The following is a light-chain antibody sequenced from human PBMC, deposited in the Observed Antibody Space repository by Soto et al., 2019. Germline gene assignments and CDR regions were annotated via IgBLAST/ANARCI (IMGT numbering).Light chain of an antibody. CDR3: CSYVGARNYV. CDR1: VSDVGSFGP. V-gene: IGLV2-23*01. Sequence: VLTQPASVSGSPGQSITISCTGSVSDVGSFGPVSWYQQHPGQVPKLIIYEGSRRPSGVSSRFSGSKSGNTASLTISGLQAEDEAAYYCCSYVGARNYVLGNGTKVTVL. CDR2: EGS. J-gene: IGLJ1*01.